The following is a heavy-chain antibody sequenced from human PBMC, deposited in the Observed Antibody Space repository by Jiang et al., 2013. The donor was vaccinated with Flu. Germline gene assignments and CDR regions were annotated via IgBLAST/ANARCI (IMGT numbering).Heavy chain of an antibody. D-gene: IGHD3-16*01. V-gene: IGHV2-5*02. J-gene: IGHJ5*02. CDR1: GFSLTTGGVG. CDR3: AHQDRQMTYNYDSFDP. CDR2: IFWDDDK. Sequence: KPTQTLTLTCTFSGFSLTTGGVGVGWLRQPPGKALQWLALIFWDDDKRYNPSLKGRLAITKDTSRNHVVLTMTNIDPEDTATYYCAHQDRQMTYNYDSFDPWGQGILVTVSS.